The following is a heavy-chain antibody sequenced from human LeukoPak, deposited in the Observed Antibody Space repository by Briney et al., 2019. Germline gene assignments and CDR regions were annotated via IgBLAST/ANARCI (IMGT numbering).Heavy chain of an antibody. CDR1: RYTFTSYD. V-gene: IGHV1-8*01. D-gene: IGHD3-22*01. CDR2: MNPNSGNT. Sequence: ASVKVSCKASRYTFTSYDINWLRQATGQGRDWMGWMNPNSGNTGYAQKYEGRVTMTRNTSISTAYMELSSLRCEDTAVYYCARVSRLFRYGMDVWGQGTTVTVSS. CDR3: ARVSRLFRYGMDV. J-gene: IGHJ6*02.